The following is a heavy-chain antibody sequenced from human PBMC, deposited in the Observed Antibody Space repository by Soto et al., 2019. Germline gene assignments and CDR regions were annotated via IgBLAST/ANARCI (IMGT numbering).Heavy chain of an antibody. CDR2: IGTAGDT. D-gene: IGHD1-7*01. CDR3: AREMSTPGWNYAGREEYYYYGMDV. Sequence: GGSLRLSCAASGFTFSSYDMHWVRQATGKGLEWVSAIGTAGDTYYPGSVKGRFTISRENAKNSLYLQMNSLRAEDTAVYYCAREMSTPGWNYAGREEYYYYGMDVWGQGTTVTVSS. CDR1: GFTFSSYD. J-gene: IGHJ6*02. V-gene: IGHV3-13*01.